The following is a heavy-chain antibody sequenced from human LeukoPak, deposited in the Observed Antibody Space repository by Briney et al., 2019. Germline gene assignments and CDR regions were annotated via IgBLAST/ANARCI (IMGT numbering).Heavy chain of an antibody. D-gene: IGHD3-22*01. CDR1: GFTFSRYW. CDR2: INGDGSSI. V-gene: IGHV3-74*01. Sequence: PGGSLRLSCAASGFTFSRYWMHWVRQAPGRGLVWASRINGDGSSIRYADSVKGRFTNSRDNAKNTLYLQMNSLRAEDTAVYYCARDYDSSGYYSFQHWGQGTLVTVSS. J-gene: IGHJ1*01. CDR3: ARDYDSSGYYSFQH.